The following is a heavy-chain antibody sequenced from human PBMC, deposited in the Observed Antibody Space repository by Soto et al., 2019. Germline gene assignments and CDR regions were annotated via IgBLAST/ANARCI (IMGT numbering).Heavy chain of an antibody. CDR1: GFTFSDYG. CDR3: ARDDTIFGVVLLGVDH. CDR2: IWYDGSNT. V-gene: IGHV3-33*01. J-gene: IGHJ5*02. Sequence: QVQVVESGGGVVQPGKSLRLSCAVSGFTFSDYGMHWVRQAPGKGLEWVAAIWYDGSNTYHTESVKGRFTISRDNSKNTLYLQMNSLRVEDTAVYYCARDDTIFGVVLLGVDHWGQGTLVAVSS. D-gene: IGHD3-3*01.